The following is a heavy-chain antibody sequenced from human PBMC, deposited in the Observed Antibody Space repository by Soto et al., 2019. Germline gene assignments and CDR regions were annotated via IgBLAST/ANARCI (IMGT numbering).Heavy chain of an antibody. D-gene: IGHD4-17*01. J-gene: IGHJ4*02. V-gene: IGHV1-69*01. CDR3: ARTRDLDYGGNLGIFDY. CDR2: IIPIFGTA. Sequence: QVQLVQSGAEVKKPGSSVKVSCKASGGTFSSYAISWVRQAPGQGLEWMGGIIPIFGTANYAQKFQGRVTITADESTSIAYMELSSLRSEDTAVYYCARTRDLDYGGNLGIFDYWGQGTLVTVSS. CDR1: GGTFSSYA.